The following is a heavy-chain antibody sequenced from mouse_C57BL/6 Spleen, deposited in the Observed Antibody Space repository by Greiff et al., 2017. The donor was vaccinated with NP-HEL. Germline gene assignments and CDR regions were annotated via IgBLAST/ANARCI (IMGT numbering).Heavy chain of an antibody. CDR1: GFTFSSYT. CDR2: ISGGGGNT. D-gene: IGHD1-1*01. J-gene: IGHJ2*01. CDR3: ARQSYYGSRDY. Sequence: EVQLQESGGGLVKPGGSLKLSCAASGFTFSSYTMSWVRQTPEKRLEWVATISGGGGNTYYPDSVKGRFTISRDNAKNTLYLQMSSLRSEDTALYYCARQSYYGSRDYWGQGTTLTVSS. V-gene: IGHV5-9*01.